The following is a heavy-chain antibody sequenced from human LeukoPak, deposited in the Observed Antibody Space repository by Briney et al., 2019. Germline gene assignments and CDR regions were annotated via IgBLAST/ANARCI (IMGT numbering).Heavy chain of an antibody. CDR2: INSDGSEG. V-gene: IGHV3-7*03. CDR3: ARAVPGPDGYNWSAFDI. CDR1: GFTFSGFW. Sequence: PGGSLRLSCAVSGFTFSGFWMSWSRQAPGKGLELVATINSDGSEGYYADVVKDRFTISRDNAKNSLYLQINSLRAEDTAVYYCARAVPGPDGYNWSAFDIWGQGTMVTVSS. J-gene: IGHJ3*02. D-gene: IGHD5-24*01.